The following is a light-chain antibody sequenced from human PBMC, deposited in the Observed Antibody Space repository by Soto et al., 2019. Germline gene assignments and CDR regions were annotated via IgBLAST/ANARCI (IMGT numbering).Light chain of an antibody. CDR3: QQRSNWPRDT. V-gene: IGKV3-11*01. Sequence: EIVLTQSPATLSLSPGERATLSCRASQSVSSYLAWYQQKPGQAPRLLLYDASNRATGIPARFSGSGSGTDFTLTISSLEPEDFAVYYCQQRSNWPRDTFGGGTKVEIK. J-gene: IGKJ4*01. CDR1: QSVSSY. CDR2: DAS.